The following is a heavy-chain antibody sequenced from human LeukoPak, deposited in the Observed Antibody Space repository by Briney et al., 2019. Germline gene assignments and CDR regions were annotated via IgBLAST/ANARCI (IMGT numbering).Heavy chain of an antibody. Sequence: TGGSLRLSCAASGFTFSTFAMVWVRQPPGKGLEWVSSIFPSGGEIHYADSVRGRFTIPRDNSKNTLYLQMNSLRAEDTAVYYCAKLPYSSSWPPDAFDIWGQGTMVTVSS. CDR1: GFTFSTFA. D-gene: IGHD6-13*01. V-gene: IGHV3-23*01. CDR2: IFPSGGEI. CDR3: AKLPYSSSWPPDAFDI. J-gene: IGHJ3*02.